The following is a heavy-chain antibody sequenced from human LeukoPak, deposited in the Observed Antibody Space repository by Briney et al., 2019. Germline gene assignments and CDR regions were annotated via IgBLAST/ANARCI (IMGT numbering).Heavy chain of an antibody. Sequence: PGGSLRLSCAASGFTFGSYAMSWVRQAPGKGLEWVSAISGSGGSTYYADSVKGRFTISRDNAKNSLYLQMNSLRAEDTAVYYCARDKDYDFWSGYLDAFDIWGQGTMVTVSS. CDR2: ISGSGGST. V-gene: IGHV3-23*01. CDR3: ARDKDYDFWSGYLDAFDI. J-gene: IGHJ3*02. D-gene: IGHD3-3*01. CDR1: GFTFGSYA.